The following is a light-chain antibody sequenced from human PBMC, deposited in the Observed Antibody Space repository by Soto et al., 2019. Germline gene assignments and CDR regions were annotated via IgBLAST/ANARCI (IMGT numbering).Light chain of an antibody. CDR1: KSVSNY. V-gene: IGKV3-20*01. CDR3: QHYGSSLT. Sequence: DIVLTQSPGTLSLSPGERATLACRASKSVSNYVAWYKQKSGQPPRLLIYGASSRASGIPDRFSGSGSGTDFTLTIRRVEPEDFALDYCQHYGSSLTFGLGTKVDIK. CDR2: GAS. J-gene: IGKJ1*01.